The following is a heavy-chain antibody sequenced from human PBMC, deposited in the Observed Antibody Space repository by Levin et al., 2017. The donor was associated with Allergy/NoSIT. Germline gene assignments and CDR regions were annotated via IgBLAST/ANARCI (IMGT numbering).Heavy chain of an antibody. V-gene: IGHV3-30-3*01. CDR2: VSYDGGTE. CDR3: ARADSSAYPDY. J-gene: IGHJ4*02. Sequence: LSLTCAASGFIFSSSAMHWFRQAPGKGLEWVAVVSYDGGTEYYADSVKGRFTISRDDSKNTLYLQMNSLRAEDTAVYYCARADSSAYPDYWGQGTLVTVSS. D-gene: IGHD3-22*01. CDR1: GFIFSSSA.